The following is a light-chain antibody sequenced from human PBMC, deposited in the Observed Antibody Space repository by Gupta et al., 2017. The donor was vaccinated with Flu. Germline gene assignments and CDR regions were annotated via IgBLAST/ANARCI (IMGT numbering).Light chain of an antibody. Sequence: IQMTQSPSSLSASVGDRVTITCQAIQDISNYLNWYQQKPGKAHKLLIYDASNLETGVPSRFSGSGSGTDFTFTISSLQPEDIATYYCQQYDNLPPLFGPGTKVDIK. CDR1: QDISNY. V-gene: IGKV1-33*01. J-gene: IGKJ3*01. CDR2: DAS. CDR3: QQYDNLPPL.